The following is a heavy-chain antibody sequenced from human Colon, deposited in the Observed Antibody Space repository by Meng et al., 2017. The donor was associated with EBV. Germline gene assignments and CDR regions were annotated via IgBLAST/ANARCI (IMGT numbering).Heavy chain of an antibody. CDR1: GGSISSSNW. CDR3: MRDLLVLGKNEV. J-gene: IGHJ2*01. V-gene: IGHV4-4*02. D-gene: IGHD7-27*01. Sequence: QVQLQESGPGLVKPSETLSLTCAVSGGSISSSNWWGWVRQSPEKGLEWIGEIFHSGLTNYNPSLQSRVTISVDKSKNQFSLEVTSVTAADTAIYYCMRDLLVLGKNEVWGRGTLVTVSS. CDR2: IFHSGLT.